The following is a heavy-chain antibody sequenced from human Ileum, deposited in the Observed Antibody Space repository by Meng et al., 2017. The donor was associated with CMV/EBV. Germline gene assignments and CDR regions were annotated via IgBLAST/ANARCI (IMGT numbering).Heavy chain of an antibody. Sequence: GESLKISCAASGFTFSNYGMNWVRQAPGNGLEWVSSISSSSSYIYYADSVKGRFTIFRDNAKNSLYLQMNSLRAEDTAVYYCARHRVMVVTGGNYYYYGMDVWGQGTTVTVSS. V-gene: IGHV3-21*01. CDR3: ARHRVMVVTGGNYYYYGMDV. D-gene: IGHD4-23*01. CDR1: GFTFSNYG. CDR2: ISSSSSYI. J-gene: IGHJ6*02.